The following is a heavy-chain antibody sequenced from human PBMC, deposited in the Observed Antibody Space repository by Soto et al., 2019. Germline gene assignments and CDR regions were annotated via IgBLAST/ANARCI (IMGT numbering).Heavy chain of an antibody. V-gene: IGHV1-8*01. J-gene: IGHJ3*02. CDR2: MNPNSGNT. CDR1: GYTFTSYD. Sequence: ASVKVSCKASGYTFTSYDINWVRQATGQGLEWMGWMNPNSGNTGYAQKFQGRVTMTRNTSISTAYMELSSLRSEDTAVYYCAREHCRGGSCYNGGVAFDSWCQTTRVTVAS. CDR3: AREHCRGGSCYNGGVAFDS. D-gene: IGHD2-15*01.